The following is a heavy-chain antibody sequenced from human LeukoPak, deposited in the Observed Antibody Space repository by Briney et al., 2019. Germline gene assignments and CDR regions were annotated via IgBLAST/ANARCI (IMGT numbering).Heavy chain of an antibody. J-gene: IGHJ5*02. CDR1: GFTFSSYG. CDR2: IWYDGSNK. V-gene: IGHV3-33*01. D-gene: IGHD1-14*01. CDR3: ARTGITHNWFDP. Sequence: GGSLRLSCAASGFTFSSYGMHWVRQAPGKGLEWVAVIWYDGSNKYYADSVKGRFTISRDNSKNTLYLQMNSLRAEDTAVYYCARTGITHNWFDPWGQGTLVTVSS.